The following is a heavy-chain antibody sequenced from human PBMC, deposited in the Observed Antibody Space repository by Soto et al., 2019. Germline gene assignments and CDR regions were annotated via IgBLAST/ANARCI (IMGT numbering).Heavy chain of an antibody. CDR2: SSNSGTYT. D-gene: IGHD1-26*01. Sequence: QVQLVESGGGLVKPGESLRLSCAGSGFTFSDYYMSWIRQAPGKGLEWLSYSSNSGTYTRYADSVKGRFSISRDNAKNSLYLQINSLRGEDTAIYYCAKDVVVGATTGLGDYYYYYGMDVWGQGTTVTVSS. V-gene: IGHV3-11*06. CDR1: GFTFSDYY. CDR3: AKDVVVGATTGLGDYYYYYGMDV. J-gene: IGHJ6*02.